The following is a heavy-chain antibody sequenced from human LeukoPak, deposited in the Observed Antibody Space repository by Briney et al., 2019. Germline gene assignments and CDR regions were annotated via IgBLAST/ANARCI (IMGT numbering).Heavy chain of an antibody. J-gene: IGHJ4*02. CDR3: ARGDGSYLIY. CDR2: IIPILGIA. CDR1: GGTFSSYA. V-gene: IGHV1-69*04. D-gene: IGHD1-26*01. Sequence: SVKVSCKASGGTFSSYAISWVRQAPGQGLEWMGRIIPILGIANYAQKFQGRVTMTRDTSTSTVYMELSSLRSEDTAVYYCARGDGSYLIYWGQGTLVTVSS.